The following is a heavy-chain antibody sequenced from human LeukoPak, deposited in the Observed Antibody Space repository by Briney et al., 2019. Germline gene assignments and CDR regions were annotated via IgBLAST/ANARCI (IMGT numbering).Heavy chain of an antibody. J-gene: IGHJ4*02. CDR1: GGSISSYH. CDR2: IYYSGGT. D-gene: IGHD4-17*01. CDR3: TRVGDYDSHFDY. Sequence: PETLSLTCTVSGGSISSYHWSWIRQPPGKGLEWIGYIYYSGGTNYNPSLRSRVTISVDTSKNQVSLKLSSETAADTAVYYCTRVGDYDSHFDYWGQGTLVTVSS. V-gene: IGHV4-59*01.